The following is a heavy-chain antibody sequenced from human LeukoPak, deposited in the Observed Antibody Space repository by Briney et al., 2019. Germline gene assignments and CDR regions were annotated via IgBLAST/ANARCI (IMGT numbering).Heavy chain of an antibody. Sequence: GASVQVSCKASGGTFSSYAITWVRQAPGQGLEWMGGIIPIFRTAFYAQKFQGRVTITADESTSTAYMELRSLRSEDTAVYYCATLYGDYAAVDFWGQGTLVTVSS. CDR2: IIPIFRTA. D-gene: IGHD4-17*01. CDR3: ATLYGDYAAVDF. J-gene: IGHJ4*02. V-gene: IGHV1-69*13. CDR1: GGTFSSYA.